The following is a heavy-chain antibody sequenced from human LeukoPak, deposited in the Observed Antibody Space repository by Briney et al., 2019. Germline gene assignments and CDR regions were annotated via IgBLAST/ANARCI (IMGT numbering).Heavy chain of an antibody. V-gene: IGHV3-11*01. D-gene: IGHD3-9*01. CDR1: GFTFSDYY. CDR2: ISSSGSTI. CDR3: ARVPRSYYDILTGYYTPEYFDY. Sequence: GGSLRLSCAASGFTFSDYYMSWIRQAPGKGLGWVSYISSSGSTIYYADSVKGRFTISRDNAKNSLYLQMNSLRAEDTAVYYCARVPRSYYDILTGYYTPEYFDYWGQGTLVTVSS. J-gene: IGHJ4*02.